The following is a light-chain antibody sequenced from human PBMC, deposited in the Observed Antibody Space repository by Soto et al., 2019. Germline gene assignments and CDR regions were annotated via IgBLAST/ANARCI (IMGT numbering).Light chain of an antibody. V-gene: IGKV3-20*01. Sequence: EIVLTQSPGTLSLSPGERATLSCRASQSVSSSYLAWYQQKPGQAPRLLMYGASSRATAIPDRFSGSGCGTDFTLIISRLEPEDFAVYYCQQYGSSPHIFGQGTKLEIK. CDR2: GAS. CDR1: QSVSSSY. CDR3: QQYGSSPHI. J-gene: IGKJ2*01.